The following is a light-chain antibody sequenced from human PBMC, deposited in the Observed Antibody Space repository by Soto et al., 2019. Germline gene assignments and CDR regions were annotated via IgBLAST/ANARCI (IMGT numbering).Light chain of an antibody. Sequence: EIVMTQSPATLSVSPGERATLSCRASQRVSSTLAWYQQKPGQAPRLLIYGASTRATGIPARFSGSGSGTEFTLTISSLQSEDFAVYYCQQYNNWRLTFGGGTKVEIK. V-gene: IGKV3-15*01. CDR1: QRVSST. CDR3: QQYNNWRLT. J-gene: IGKJ4*01. CDR2: GAS.